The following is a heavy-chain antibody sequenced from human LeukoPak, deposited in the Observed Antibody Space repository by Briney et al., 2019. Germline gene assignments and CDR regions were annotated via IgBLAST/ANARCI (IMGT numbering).Heavy chain of an antibody. V-gene: IGHV3-30*02. D-gene: IGHD3-22*01. Sequence: GGSLRLSCAASGFTFRRYAMHWVRQAPGKGLEWVTFIHIDGDNENYADSVRGRFTISRDNSKNSLYLQMNSLRAEDTAVYYCARDPVYYDSSGLIDYWGQGTLVTVSS. CDR1: GFTFRRYA. CDR3: ARDPVYYDSSGLIDY. CDR2: IHIDGDNE. J-gene: IGHJ4*02.